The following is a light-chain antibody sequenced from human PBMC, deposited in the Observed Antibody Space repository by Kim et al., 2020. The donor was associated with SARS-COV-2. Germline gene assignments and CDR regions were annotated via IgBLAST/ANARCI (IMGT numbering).Light chain of an antibody. CDR1: QSIGTF. CDR2: DAS. CDR3: QHRAT. J-gene: IGKJ2*01. Sequence: PAALSLSPGESAALSCRASQSIGTFLAWYQQRPGQAPRLLISDASIRAAGIPTRFGGSGSGTDFTLAISSLAPEDFAVYYCQHRATFGLGTKLEI. V-gene: IGKV3-11*01.